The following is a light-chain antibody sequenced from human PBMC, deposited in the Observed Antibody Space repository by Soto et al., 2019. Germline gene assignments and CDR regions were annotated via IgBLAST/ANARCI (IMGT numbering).Light chain of an antibody. CDR2: EVS. V-gene: IGLV2-8*01. J-gene: IGLJ1*01. Sequence: QSALTQPPSASGSPGQSVTISCTGTSSDVGGYNYVSWYQQHPGKAPKLMIYEVSKQPSGVPDRFSGSKSGNTASLTVSGLQAEDEAEYYCSSYAGNNNFEGVGTGTKVTVL. CDR1: SSDVGGYNY. CDR3: SSYAGNNNFEG.